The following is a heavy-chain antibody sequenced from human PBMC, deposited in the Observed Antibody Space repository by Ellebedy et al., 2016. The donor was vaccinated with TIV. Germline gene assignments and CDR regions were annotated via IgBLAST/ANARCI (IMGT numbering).Heavy chain of an antibody. D-gene: IGHD2-15*01. CDR3: GREEDIVVVVAATRLNGYHAFDI. V-gene: IGHV3-23*01. J-gene: IGHJ3*02. CDR2: ISGSGGST. Sequence: GGSLRLXXAASGFTFSSYAMSWVRQAPGKGLEWVSAISGSGGSTYYADSVKGRFTISRDNSKNTLYLQMNSLRAEDTAVYYCGREEDIVVVVAATRLNGYHAFDIWGQGTMVTVSS. CDR1: GFTFSSYA.